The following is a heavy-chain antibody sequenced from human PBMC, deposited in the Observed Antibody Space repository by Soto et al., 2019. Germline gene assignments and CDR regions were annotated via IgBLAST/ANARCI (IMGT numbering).Heavy chain of an antibody. CDR2: IWSDGSNK. J-gene: IGHJ6*02. CDR3: ARGGYCSSTSCYTQRGGVERRLYYYYYGMDV. V-gene: IGHV3-33*01. Sequence: GGSLSLSCAVSGFTFSNYGMHWVRQAPGKGLEWVAVIWSDGSNKYYADSVKGRFTISRDNSKNTLYLQMNSVRAEDTAVYYCARGGYCSSTSCYTQRGGVERRLYYYYYGMDVWGQGTTVTVYS. CDR1: GFTFSNYG. D-gene: IGHD2-2*02.